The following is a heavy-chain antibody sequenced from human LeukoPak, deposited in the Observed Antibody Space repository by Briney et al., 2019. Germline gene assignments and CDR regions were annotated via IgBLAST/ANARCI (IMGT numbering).Heavy chain of an antibody. CDR2: ISGSGDGGSGGNT. CDR1: GFTFSTYA. J-gene: IGHJ4*02. V-gene: IGHV3-23*01. CDR3: AKSHLIVVVPAAIGY. Sequence: PGGSLRLSCAASGFTFSTYAMSWVRQAPGKGLEWVSAISGSGDGGSGGNTYYADSVKGRFTISRDNSKDTLYLQMNSLRAEDTAVYYCAKSHLIVVVPAAIGYWGQGTLVTVSS. D-gene: IGHD2-2*01.